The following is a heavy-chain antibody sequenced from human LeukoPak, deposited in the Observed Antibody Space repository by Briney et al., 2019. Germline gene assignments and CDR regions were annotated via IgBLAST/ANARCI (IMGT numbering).Heavy chain of an antibody. Sequence: GASVKVSCKASGGTFSSYTISWVRQAPGQGLEWMGRIIPILGIANYAQKFQGRVTITADKSTSTAYMELSSLRSEDTAVYCCARDLYGGNSPDYWGQGTLVTVSS. V-gene: IGHV1-69*04. CDR1: GGTFSSYT. D-gene: IGHD4-23*01. J-gene: IGHJ4*02. CDR3: ARDLYGGNSPDY. CDR2: IIPILGIA.